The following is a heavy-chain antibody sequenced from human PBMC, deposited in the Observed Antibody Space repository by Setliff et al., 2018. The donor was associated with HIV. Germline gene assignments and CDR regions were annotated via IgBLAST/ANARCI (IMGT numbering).Heavy chain of an antibody. J-gene: IGHJ4*02. CDR3: ARLGIANAPDDY. Sequence: SETLSLTCSVSSGSISSNTYYWSWIRQPPGRGLEWIACVFHIGSTYHNPSLKSRVSISIDTSKTQVSLKLRSVTAADTAVYYCARLGIANAPDDYWGQGTLVTVSS. CDR1: SGSISSNTYY. CDR2: VFHIGST. D-gene: IGHD2-21*01. V-gene: IGHV4-39*01.